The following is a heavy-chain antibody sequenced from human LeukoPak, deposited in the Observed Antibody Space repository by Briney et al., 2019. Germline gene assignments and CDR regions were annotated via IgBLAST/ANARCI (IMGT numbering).Heavy chain of an antibody. Sequence: GGSLRLSCVASGFTFGSYWMHWVRQAPGKGLAWVSRINSDGSSTSYADSVKGRFTISRDDAKNTVYLQMNSLRDEDTAVYYCARVGKGEDFDYWGQGTLVTVSS. CDR3: ARVGKGEDFDY. D-gene: IGHD3-16*01. CDR2: INSDGSST. CDR1: GFTFGSYW. J-gene: IGHJ4*02. V-gene: IGHV3-74*01.